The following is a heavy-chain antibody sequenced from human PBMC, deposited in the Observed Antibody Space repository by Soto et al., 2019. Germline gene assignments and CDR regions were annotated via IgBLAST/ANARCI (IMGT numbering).Heavy chain of an antibody. V-gene: IGHV3-48*03. D-gene: IGHD3-10*01. CDR3: ARVRYYYDSGSTNYFDY. CDR2: ISSSGNTM. J-gene: IGHJ4*02. Sequence: EVQLVESGGGLVQPGGSLRLSCAASGFTFSSNEMNWVRQAPGKGLEWVSYISSSGNTMYYTDSVKGRFTISRDNAKNSLYLQMNSLRVEDTAVYYCARVRYYYDSGSTNYFDYWGQGTLVTVSS. CDR1: GFTFSSNE.